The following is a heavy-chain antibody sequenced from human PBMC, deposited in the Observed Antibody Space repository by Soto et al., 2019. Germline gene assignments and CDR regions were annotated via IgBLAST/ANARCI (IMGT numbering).Heavy chain of an antibody. D-gene: IGHD2-21*01. CDR2: SSAYNGNT. CDR1: GYTFTSYG. V-gene: IGHV1-18*04. CDR3: AWGLYYCGGECYSIDY. J-gene: IGHJ4*02. Sequence: QVQLGQSGAAVKKPGASVKVSCKASGYTFTSYGISWVRQDPGQGVEWMGWSSAYNGNTNYAQKLQGRVTMTTDTSTSTAYMELRSLRSDDTAVDDCAWGLYYCGGECYSIDYWGQGTLVTVSS.